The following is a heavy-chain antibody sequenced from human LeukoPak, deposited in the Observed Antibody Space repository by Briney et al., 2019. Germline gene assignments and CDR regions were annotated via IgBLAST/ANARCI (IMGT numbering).Heavy chain of an antibody. CDR2: TYYRSKWYN. V-gene: IGHV6-1*01. D-gene: IGHD3-3*01. Sequence: SQTLSLTCAISGDSVSSNSAAWNWIRQSPSRGLEWLGRTYYRSKWYNEYAVSVKSRITINPNPSKNQFSLQLTSVTPEDTAVYYCARAKRSGYREFGGFDYWGQGTLVTVSS. CDR1: GDSVSSNSAA. J-gene: IGHJ4*02. CDR3: ARAKRSGYREFGGFDY.